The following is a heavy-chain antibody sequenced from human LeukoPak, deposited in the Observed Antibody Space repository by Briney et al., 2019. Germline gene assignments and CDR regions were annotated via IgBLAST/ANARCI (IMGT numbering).Heavy chain of an antibody. CDR2: IIPILGIA. CDR1: GGTFSSYT. D-gene: IGHD3-3*01. J-gene: IGHJ4*02. CDR3: ATTNDYDFWSGLDY. V-gene: IGHV1-69*02. Sequence: ASVKVSCKASGGTFSSYTISWVRQAPGQGLEWMGRIIPILGIANYAQKFQGRVTITADKSTSTAYMELGSLRPEDTAVYYCATTNDYDFWSGLDYWGRRTLVTVSS.